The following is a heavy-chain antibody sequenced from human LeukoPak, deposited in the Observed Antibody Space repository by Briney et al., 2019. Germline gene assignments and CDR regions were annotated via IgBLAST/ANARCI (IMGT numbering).Heavy chain of an antibody. V-gene: IGHV3-21*01. Sequence: GGSLRLSCAASGFTFSSYSMNWVRQAPGKGLEWVSSISSSSSYIYYADSVKGRFTISRDNAKNSLYLQMNSLRAEDTAVYYCARDQSSSSGRNYFDYWGQGTLVTVSS. J-gene: IGHJ4*02. CDR3: ARDQSSSSGRNYFDY. CDR1: GFTFSSYS. D-gene: IGHD6-6*01. CDR2: ISSSSSYI.